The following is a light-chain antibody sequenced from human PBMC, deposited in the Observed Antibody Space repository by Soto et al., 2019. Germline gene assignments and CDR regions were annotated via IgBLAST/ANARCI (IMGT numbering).Light chain of an antibody. CDR3: QQYNSYPCT. Sequence: DIPMTQSPSTLSASVGDRVTITWRASQSISSWLAWYQQKPGKAPKLLIYDASSLESGVPSRFSGSGSGTEFTLTISSLQPDDFATYYCQQYNSYPCTFGQGTKLEIK. J-gene: IGKJ2*02. CDR2: DAS. CDR1: QSISSW. V-gene: IGKV1-5*01.